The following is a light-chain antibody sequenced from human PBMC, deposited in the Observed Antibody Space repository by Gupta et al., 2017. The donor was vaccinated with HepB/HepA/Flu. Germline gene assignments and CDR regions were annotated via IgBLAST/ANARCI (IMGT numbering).Light chain of an antibody. J-gene: IGLJ1*01. V-gene: IGLV2-23*02. Sequence: QSALTQPASVSGSPGPSITSSCTGTSSDVGSYNLVSWYRQHPGKAHKLIVYDVTERPAGVSSRFSGSKSGNTASLTISGLKAEDEADYYCCSYADSSTYVFGTGTKVTVL. CDR2: DVT. CDR3: CSYADSSTYV. CDR1: SSDVGSYNL.